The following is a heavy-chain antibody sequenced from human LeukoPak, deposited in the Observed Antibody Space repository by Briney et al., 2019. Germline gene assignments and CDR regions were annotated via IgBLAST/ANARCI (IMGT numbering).Heavy chain of an antibody. V-gene: IGHV4-30-2*01. CDR2: IYHSGST. CDR1: GGSISSGGYS. CDR3: ARVGGMMTTVSFDP. D-gene: IGHD4-17*01. Sequence: PSQTLSLTCAVSGGSISSGGYSWSWIRQPPGKGLEWIGYIYHSGSTNYNPSLKSRVTISVDTSKNQFSLKLSSVTAADTAVYYCARVGGMMTTVSFDPWGQGTLVTVSS. J-gene: IGHJ5*02.